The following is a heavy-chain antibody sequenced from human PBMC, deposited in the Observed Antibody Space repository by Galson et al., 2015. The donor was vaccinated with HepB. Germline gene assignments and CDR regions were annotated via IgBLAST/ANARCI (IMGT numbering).Heavy chain of an antibody. J-gene: IGHJ6*02. CDR3: AKVRTLYGNYGMDV. Sequence: SLRLSCAASGFIFSNYRMHWVRQAPGKGPEWVAVISNDGASYHYADSVKGRFTISRDNSRNTMYLQMNSLRPDDTAVYYCAKVRTLYGNYGMDVWGQGTTVIVTS. CDR1: GFIFSNYR. D-gene: IGHD4-17*01. CDR2: ISNDGASY. V-gene: IGHV3-30*18.